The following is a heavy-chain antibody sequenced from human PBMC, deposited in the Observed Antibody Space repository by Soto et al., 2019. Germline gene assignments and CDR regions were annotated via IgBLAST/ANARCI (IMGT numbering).Heavy chain of an antibody. CDR1: VYTFTSYG. CDR3: ARKRVAAAGSDAFDI. Sequence: ASVEVSCKASVYTFTSYGISWVRQAPEQGLEWMGWISAYNGNTNYAQKLQGRVTMTTDTSTSTAYMELRSLRSDDTAVYYCARKRVAAAGSDAFDIWGQGTMVTVSS. D-gene: IGHD6-13*01. CDR2: ISAYNGNT. J-gene: IGHJ3*02. V-gene: IGHV1-18*01.